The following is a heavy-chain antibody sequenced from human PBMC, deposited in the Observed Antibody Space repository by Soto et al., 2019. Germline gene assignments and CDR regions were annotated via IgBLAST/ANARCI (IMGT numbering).Heavy chain of an antibody. D-gene: IGHD2-21*02. CDR1: GFPFNNYA. Sequence: PGGSLRLSCAASGFPFNNYAMHWVRQAPGKGLEWVAVIWHDGSNEHYADSVKGRFRIARDNSNNTLYLQMNSLRGEDTALYYCARDDVSMVTTFLDYWGRGTLVTVSS. CDR3: ARDDVSMVTTFLDY. CDR2: IWHDGSNE. J-gene: IGHJ4*02. V-gene: IGHV3-33*01.